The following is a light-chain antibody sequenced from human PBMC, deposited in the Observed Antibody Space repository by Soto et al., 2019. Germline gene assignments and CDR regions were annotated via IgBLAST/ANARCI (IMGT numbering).Light chain of an antibody. Sequence: IQMTQSPSSLSASVGDRVTITCRASQTISFYLNWYQQKPGKAPKLVIYAASSLQSGVPSRFSGSGSEADFTLTISRLQPEDFAIYYCQHTYNTPYAFGQGTRLEIK. CDR2: AAS. J-gene: IGKJ2*01. CDR1: QTISFY. V-gene: IGKV1-39*01. CDR3: QHTYNTPYA.